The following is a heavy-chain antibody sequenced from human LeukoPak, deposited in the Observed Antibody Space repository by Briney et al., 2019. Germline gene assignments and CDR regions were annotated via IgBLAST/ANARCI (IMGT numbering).Heavy chain of an antibody. CDR1: GGSISSYY. V-gene: IGHV4-59*01. CDR3: AGATIAAAGFSLDF. CDR2: INYSGGT. J-gene: IGHJ4*02. Sequence: SETLSLTCTLSGGSISSYYWSWIRQPPGKGLEWIGYINYSGGTNYNPSLNSRVTISVDTSKNHFSLKVSSVPAADPVLYYCAGATIAAAGFSLDFWGQGTLVTVPS. D-gene: IGHD6-13*01.